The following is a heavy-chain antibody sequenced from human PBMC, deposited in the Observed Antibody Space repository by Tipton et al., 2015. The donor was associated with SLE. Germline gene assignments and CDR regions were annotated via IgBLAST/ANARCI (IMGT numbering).Heavy chain of an antibody. Sequence: TLSLTCTVSGASITSGSYYWSWIRQPAGRGLEWIGHIDTYGRTNYSPSLKSRLTISIDTSKNQFSLRLNSVTAADTAVYYCARVPSGGYSGFDYWGQGTLVTVSS. CDR2: IDTYGRT. J-gene: IGHJ4*02. D-gene: IGHD1-26*01. V-gene: IGHV4-61*09. CDR1: GASITSGSYY. CDR3: ARVPSGGYSGFDY.